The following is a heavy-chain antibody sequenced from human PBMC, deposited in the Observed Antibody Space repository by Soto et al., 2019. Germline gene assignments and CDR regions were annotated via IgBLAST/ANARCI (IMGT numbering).Heavy chain of an antibody. D-gene: IGHD3-9*01. Sequence: GGSLRLSCAASGFTFDDYTMHWVRQAPGKGLEWVSLISWDGGSTYYADSVKGRFTISRDNSKNSLYLQMNSLRTEDTALYYCAKDNGGGTDILTSTLFHYGMDVWGQGTTVTVSS. CDR2: ISWDGGST. CDR3: AKDNGGGTDILTSTLFHYGMDV. J-gene: IGHJ6*02. CDR1: GFTFDDYT. V-gene: IGHV3-43*01.